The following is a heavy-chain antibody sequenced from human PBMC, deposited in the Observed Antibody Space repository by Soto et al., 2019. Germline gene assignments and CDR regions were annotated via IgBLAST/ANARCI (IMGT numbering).Heavy chain of an antibody. CDR2: THYSGST. CDR3: ARMVWFGEVNYRDV. CDR1: GVSISSYY. V-gene: IGHV4-59*08. Sequence: SETLSLTCTVSGVSISSYYCSWVRQVPGKGLEWIGYTHYSGSTNYNPSLESRVTMSLDTSKNQFSLKMSSVTAADTAVYYCARMVWFGEVNYRDVWGRGTTVTVSS. J-gene: IGHJ6*03. D-gene: IGHD3-10*01.